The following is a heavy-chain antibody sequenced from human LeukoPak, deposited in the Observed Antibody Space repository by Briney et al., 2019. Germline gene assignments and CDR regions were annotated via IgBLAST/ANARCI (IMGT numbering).Heavy chain of an antibody. J-gene: IGHJ4*02. D-gene: IGHD2-2*01. V-gene: IGHV4-30-2*02. CDR1: GGSMSSGAYA. CDR2: IYLSGTT. CDR3: AGTSLGYCSSTSCLHPGSFDY. Sequence: SQTLSLTCTVSGGSMSSGAYAWSWIRQPPGKGLEWIGYIYLSGTTFYNPSLKSRVTISVDRSKSQFSLKLSSVTAADTAVYYCAGTSLGYCSSTSCLHPGSFDYWGQGTLVTVSS.